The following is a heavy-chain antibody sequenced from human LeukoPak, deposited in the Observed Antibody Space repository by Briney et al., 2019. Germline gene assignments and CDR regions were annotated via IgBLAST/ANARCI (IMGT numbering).Heavy chain of an antibody. D-gene: IGHD6-19*01. J-gene: IGHJ6*03. CDR3: ARRSSSGWYPGYYYYYMDV. CDR2: IRYDGTNK. CDR1: EFTFSNYG. V-gene: IGHV3-30*02. Sequence: GGSLRLSCAASEFTFSNYGMHWVRQAPGKWLEWVAFIRYDGTNKYYADSVKGRFTISRDNSKNTLYLKMNSLRGEDTAVYYCARRSSSGWYPGYYYYYMDVWGKGTTVTISS.